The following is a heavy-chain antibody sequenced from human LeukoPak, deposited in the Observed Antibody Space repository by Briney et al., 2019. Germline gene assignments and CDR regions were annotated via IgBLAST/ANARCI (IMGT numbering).Heavy chain of an antibody. CDR1: GFTFSSYG. D-gene: IGHD3-16*01. V-gene: IGHV3-30*03. J-gene: IGHJ4*02. Sequence: PGGSLRLSCAASGFTFSSYGMHWVRQAPGKGLEWVAVISYDGSNKYYADSVKGRFTISRDDSKNTLYLQMNSLRAEDTAVYYCAIGSYALGWGQGTLVTVSS. CDR3: AIGSYALG. CDR2: ISYDGSNK.